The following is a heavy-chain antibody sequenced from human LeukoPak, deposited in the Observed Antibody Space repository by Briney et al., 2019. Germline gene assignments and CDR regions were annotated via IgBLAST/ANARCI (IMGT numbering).Heavy chain of an antibody. CDR3: ARDRGDFWSGYWVGYYYYYMDV. V-gene: IGHV4-61*02. J-gene: IGHJ6*03. Sequence: SETLSLTCTVSGGSISSGSYYWSWIRQPAGKGLERIGRIYTSGSTNYNPSLKSRVTISVDTSKNQFSLKLSSVTAADTAVYYCARDRGDFWSGYWVGYYYYYMDVWGKGTTVTVSS. CDR2: IYTSGST. D-gene: IGHD3-3*01. CDR1: GGSISSGSYY.